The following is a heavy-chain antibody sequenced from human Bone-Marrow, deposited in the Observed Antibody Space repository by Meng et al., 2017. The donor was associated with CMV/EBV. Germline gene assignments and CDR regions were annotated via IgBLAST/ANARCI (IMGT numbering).Heavy chain of an antibody. D-gene: IGHD6-19*01. J-gene: IGHJ2*01. CDR1: GFTFSSYG. Sequence: ASGFTFSSYGMNWIRQSPDKGLEWVAIISHDERNKYYAESVKGRFTISRDNSKDTLFLQMDSLRPEDTALYYCAKSSGWYGWYFDLWGRGTLVTVSS. CDR2: ISHDERNK. CDR3: AKSSGWYGWYFDL. V-gene: IGHV3-30*18.